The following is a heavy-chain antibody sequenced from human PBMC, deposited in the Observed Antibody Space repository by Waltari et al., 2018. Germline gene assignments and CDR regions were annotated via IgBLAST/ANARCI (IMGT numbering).Heavy chain of an antibody. CDR2: INPNSGGT. CDR1: GYTFTGYS. D-gene: IGHD6-6*01. V-gene: IGHV1-2*02. Sequence: QVQLVQSGAEVKKPGASVKVSCKASGYTFTGYSMHWVRQAPGQGLEWMGWINPNSGGTNYAQKFQGRVTMTRDTSISTAYMELSRLRSDDTAVYYCARDNSSSSIPYYYYMDVWGKGTTVTISS. CDR3: ARDNSSSSIPYYYYMDV. J-gene: IGHJ6*03.